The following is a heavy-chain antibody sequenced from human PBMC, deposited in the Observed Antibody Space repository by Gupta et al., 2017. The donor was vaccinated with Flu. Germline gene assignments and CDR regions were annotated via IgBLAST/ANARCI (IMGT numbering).Heavy chain of an antibody. CDR2: INPNSGGT. V-gene: IGHV1-2*06. CDR1: GYTFTGYY. CDR3: ARATICGVVILPVDY. J-gene: IGHJ4*02. D-gene: IGHD3-3*01. Sequence: QVQLVQSGAEVKKPGASVKVSCKASGYTFTGYYMHWVRQAPGQGLEWMGRINPNSGGTNYAQKFQGRVTMTRDTSISTAYMELSRLRSDDTAVYYCARATICGVVILPVDYWGQGTLVTVSS.